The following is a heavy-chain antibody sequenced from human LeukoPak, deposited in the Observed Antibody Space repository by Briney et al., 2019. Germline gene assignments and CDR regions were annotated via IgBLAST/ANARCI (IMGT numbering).Heavy chain of an antibody. V-gene: IGHV1-18*01. D-gene: IGHD2-2*01. CDR3: ARGHCSSPSCYRGVDY. J-gene: IGHJ4*02. Sequence: ASVKVSCKASGHTFTSYGISWVRQAPGQGLEWMGWISAYDGNTNYAQKFQGRVTMTTDTPTSTAYMELRSLRSDDTAVYYCARGHCSSPSCYRGVDYWGQGTLVTVSS. CDR1: GHTFTSYG. CDR2: ISAYDGNT.